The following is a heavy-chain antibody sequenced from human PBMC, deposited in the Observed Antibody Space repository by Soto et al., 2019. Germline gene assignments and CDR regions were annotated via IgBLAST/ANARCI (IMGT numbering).Heavy chain of an antibody. CDR2: ITRSSSYI. Sequence: EVQLVESGGGLVKPGGSLRLSCAASGFTFDSYAMTWVRQAPGMGLEWVASITRSSSYIYYADSLKGRFTITRDNAKNSLFLQLNSLRAYDSAVFYCARDRHSPFHLKYWGQGTLVTVSS. V-gene: IGHV3-21*02. D-gene: IGHD1-26*01. J-gene: IGHJ4*02. CDR3: ARDRHSPFHLKY. CDR1: GFTFDSYA.